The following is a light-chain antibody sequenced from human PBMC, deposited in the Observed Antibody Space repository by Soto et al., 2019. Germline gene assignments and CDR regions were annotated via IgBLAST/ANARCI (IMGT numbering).Light chain of an antibody. V-gene: IGLV2-11*01. CDR1: SSDVGGYNY. Sequence: QSALTQPASVSGSPGQSITISCTGTSSDVGGYNYVSWYQQHPGKAPKLIIYDVSERPSGVPDRFSGSKSGNTASLTISGLQAEDEADYYCCSYAGSDVFGTGTKLTVL. CDR2: DVS. J-gene: IGLJ1*01. CDR3: CSYAGSDV.